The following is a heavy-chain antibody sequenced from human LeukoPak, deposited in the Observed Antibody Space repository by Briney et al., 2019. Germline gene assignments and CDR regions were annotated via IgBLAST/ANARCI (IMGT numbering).Heavy chain of an antibody. CDR2: IYPSGST. D-gene: IGHD5-12*01. Sequence: SETLSLTCTVSGGSISTYCWSWIRQPAEKGLEWIGRIYPSGSTYYNPSLKSRVTISIDKSKNQFSLRLTSVTAADTAVYYCARDRSGYSEYYFDYWGPGKSGHRLL. CDR1: GGSISTYC. CDR3: ARDRSGYSEYYFDY. V-gene: IGHV4-4*07. J-gene: IGHJ4*02.